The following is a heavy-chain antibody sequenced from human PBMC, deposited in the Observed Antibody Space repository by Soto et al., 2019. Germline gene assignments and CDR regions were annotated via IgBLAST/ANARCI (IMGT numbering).Heavy chain of an antibody. Sequence: GGSLRLSCAASGFTFSSYSMNWVRQAPGKGLEWVSSISSSSYIYYADSVKGRFTISRDNAKNSLYLQMNSLRAEDTAVYYCARAPGGGYCSSTSCYGAFDIWGQGTMVTVSS. V-gene: IGHV3-21*01. CDR1: GFTFSSYS. D-gene: IGHD2-2*01. CDR3: ARAPGGGYCSSTSCYGAFDI. J-gene: IGHJ3*02. CDR2: ISSSSYI.